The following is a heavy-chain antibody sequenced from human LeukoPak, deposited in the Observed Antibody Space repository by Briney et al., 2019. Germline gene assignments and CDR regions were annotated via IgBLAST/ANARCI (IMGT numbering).Heavy chain of an antibody. D-gene: IGHD5-24*01. J-gene: IGHJ4*02. Sequence: PGGSLRLSCAASGFTFSSYWMSWVRQAPGKGLEWVANIKQDGSEKYYVDSVKGRFTISRDNAKNSLYLHMNSLRAEDTAVYYCAKGEMATIPRLFDYWGQGTLVTVSS. CDR1: GFTFSSYW. CDR2: IKQDGSEK. V-gene: IGHV3-7*01. CDR3: AKGEMATIPRLFDY.